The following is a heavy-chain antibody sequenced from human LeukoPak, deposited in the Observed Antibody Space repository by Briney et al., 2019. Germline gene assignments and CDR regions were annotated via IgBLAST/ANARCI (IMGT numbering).Heavy chain of an antibody. Sequence: ASVKVSCKASGYTFTSYYMHWVRQAPGQGLEWMGIINPSGGSTSYAQKFQGRVTMTRDMSTSTVYMELSSLRSEDTAVYYCARSVRGHGDYAKRNWFDPWGQGTLVTVSS. J-gene: IGHJ5*02. CDR3: ARSVRGHGDYAKRNWFDP. V-gene: IGHV1-46*01. CDR1: GYTFTSYY. D-gene: IGHD4-17*01. CDR2: INPSGGST.